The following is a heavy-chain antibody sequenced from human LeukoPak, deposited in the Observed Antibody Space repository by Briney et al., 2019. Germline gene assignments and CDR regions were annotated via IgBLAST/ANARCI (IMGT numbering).Heavy chain of an antibody. J-gene: IGHJ4*02. V-gene: IGHV3-11*01. CDR1: GFTLSDSY. CDR2: ISSSGETI. D-gene: IGHD1-1*01. CDR3: ARNLPVRNDGWPLFDY. Sequence: GGSLRLSCAASGFTLSDSYMSWIRQSPGKGLEWISYISSSGETIYYADSMKGRFTISRDNAKNSLYLHINSLSAEDTAVYYCARNLPVRNDGWPLFDYWGQGTLVTVSS.